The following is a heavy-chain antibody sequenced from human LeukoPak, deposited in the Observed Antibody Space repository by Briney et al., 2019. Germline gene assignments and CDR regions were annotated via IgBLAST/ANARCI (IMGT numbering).Heavy chain of an antibody. V-gene: IGHV1-18*01. CDR1: GYTFTNCG. CDR2: ISAYNGNT. Sequence: ASVKVSCKASGYTFTNCGISWVRQAPGQGLEWMGWISAYNGNTNYAQKLQGRVTVTTDTSTSTAYMELRSLRSDDTAVYYCARYYYDTSAYYYPIDYWGQGTLVTVSS. J-gene: IGHJ4*02. D-gene: IGHD3-22*01. CDR3: ARYYYDTSAYYYPIDY.